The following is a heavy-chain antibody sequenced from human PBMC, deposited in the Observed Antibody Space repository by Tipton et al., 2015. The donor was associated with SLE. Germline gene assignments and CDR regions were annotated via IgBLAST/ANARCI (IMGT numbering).Heavy chain of an antibody. Sequence: TLSLTCTVSGGSFTSGTYYWSWIRQPAGKGLEWIGRIYTSGSTNYNPSLKSRVTISVDTSKNQFSLKLISVTAADTAVYYCAREGVGYQLFPDYYYYYMDVWGKGTTVTVSS. D-gene: IGHD2-2*01. CDR1: GGSFTSGTYY. CDR3: AREGVGYQLFPDYYYYYMDV. V-gene: IGHV4-61*02. J-gene: IGHJ6*03. CDR2: IYTSGST.